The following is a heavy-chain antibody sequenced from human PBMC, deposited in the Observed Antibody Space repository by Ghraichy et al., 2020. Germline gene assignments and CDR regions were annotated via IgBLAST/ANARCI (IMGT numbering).Heavy chain of an antibody. CDR3: ARDDPTTGTIVY. J-gene: IGHJ4*02. CDR2: INSDGSST. Sequence: LSLTCAASGFTFSSYWMHWVRQAPGKGLVLVSRINSDGSSTSYADSVKGRFTISRDNAKNTLYLQMNSLRAEDTAVYYCARDDPTTGTIVYWGQGTLVTVSS. D-gene: IGHD1-1*01. V-gene: IGHV3-74*01. CDR1: GFTFSSYW.